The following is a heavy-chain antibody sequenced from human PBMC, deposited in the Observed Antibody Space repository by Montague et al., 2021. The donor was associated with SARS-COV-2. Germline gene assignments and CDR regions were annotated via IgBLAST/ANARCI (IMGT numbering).Heavy chain of an antibody. J-gene: IGHJ5*01. CDR1: GGSITESS. Sequence: SETLSLSCAVYGGSITESSWTWIRQVPGKGLERLGEVDPRGGATHRPSLRDRLTVSVDRPKNQVSLSLTSVNAADTAVYFCARVNKGYYQYPGGLSWFDPWGQGTLVIVST. CDR3: ARVNKGYYQYPGGLSWFDP. CDR2: VDPRGGA. D-gene: IGHD3-10*01. V-gene: IGHV4-34*01.